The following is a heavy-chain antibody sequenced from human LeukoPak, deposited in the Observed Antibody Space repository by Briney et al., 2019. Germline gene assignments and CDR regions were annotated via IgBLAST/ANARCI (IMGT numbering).Heavy chain of an antibody. Sequence: SETLSLTCTVSGGSISSGHYYWGWIRQPPGKGLEWIGSVHSSGNTYYYPSLKSRVIISKDTSKNQFSLKLSSVTAADTAVYYCARDYGGGFDYWGQGTLVTVSS. CDR1: GGSISSGHYY. CDR2: VHSSGNT. D-gene: IGHD4-17*01. CDR3: ARDYGGGFDY. V-gene: IGHV4-39*07. J-gene: IGHJ4*02.